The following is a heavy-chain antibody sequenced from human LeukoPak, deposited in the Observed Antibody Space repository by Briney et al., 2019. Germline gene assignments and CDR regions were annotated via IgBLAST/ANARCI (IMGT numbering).Heavy chain of an antibody. CDR1: GFTFSDYY. Sequence: GGSLRLSCAASGFTFSDYYMSWIRQAPGKGLEWVSYISSSSSTIYYADSVKGRFTLSRDNAKNSLYLQMNSLRAEDTALYYCAKDWGGGDCPFYYYYYMDVWGKGTTVTISS. J-gene: IGHJ6*03. CDR3: AKDWGGGDCPFYYYYYMDV. CDR2: ISSSSSTI. V-gene: IGHV3-11*01. D-gene: IGHD2-21*02.